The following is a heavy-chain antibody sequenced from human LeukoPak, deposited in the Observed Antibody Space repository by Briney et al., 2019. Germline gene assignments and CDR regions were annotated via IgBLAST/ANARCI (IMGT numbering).Heavy chain of an antibody. V-gene: IGHV1-18*01. CDR3: AREGVSYYDFWSGYLGDY. J-gene: IGHJ4*02. CDR1: GYTFTSYG. D-gene: IGHD3-3*01. Sequence: ASVKVSCKASGYTFTSYGISWVRQAPGQGLEWMGWISAYNGNTNYAQKLQGRVTMTTDTSTSTAYMELRSLRSDDTAVYYCAREGVSYYDFWSGYLGDYWGQGTLVTVSS. CDR2: ISAYNGNT.